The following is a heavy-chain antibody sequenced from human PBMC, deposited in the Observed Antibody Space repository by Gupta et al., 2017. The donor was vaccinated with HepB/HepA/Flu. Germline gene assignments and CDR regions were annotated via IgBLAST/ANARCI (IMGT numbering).Heavy chain of an antibody. Sequence: EVQLVESGGGLVQPGRSLRLSCTASGFTFGDYAMSWVRKAPGKGLEWVGFIRSKAYGGTTEYAASVKGRFTISRDDSKSSAYLQMNSLKTEDTAVYYCTRVPTSSSGWIFDYWGQGTLGTVSS. V-gene: IGHV3-49*04. J-gene: IGHJ4*02. D-gene: IGHD6-19*01. CDR1: GFTFGDYA. CDR2: IRSKAYGGTT. CDR3: TRVPTSSSGWIFDY.